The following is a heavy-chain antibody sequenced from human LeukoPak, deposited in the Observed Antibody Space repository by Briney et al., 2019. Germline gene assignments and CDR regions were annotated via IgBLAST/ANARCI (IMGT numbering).Heavy chain of an antibody. Sequence: SETLSLTCAVYGGSFSGYYWSWIRQPAGKGLEWIGRIYTSGSTNYNPSLKSRVTMSVDTSKNQFSLKLSSVTAADTAVYYCARVRGSGSYYDYYYYMDVWGKGTTVTISS. J-gene: IGHJ6*03. D-gene: IGHD3-10*01. CDR1: GGSFSGYY. V-gene: IGHV4-59*10. CDR2: IYTSGST. CDR3: ARVRGSGSYYDYYYYMDV.